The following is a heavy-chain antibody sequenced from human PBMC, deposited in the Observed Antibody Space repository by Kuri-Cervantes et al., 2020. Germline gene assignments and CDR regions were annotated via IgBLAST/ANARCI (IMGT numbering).Heavy chain of an antibody. D-gene: IGHD3-22*01. CDR3: ARANYFERSAYPTFDY. CDR2: INPNSGGT. Sequence: ASVKVSCKASGYTFTGYYMHWVRQAPGQGLEWMGWINPNSGGTNYAQKFQGRVTMTRDTSISTAYMELSRLRSDDTAVYYCARANYFERSAYPTFDYWGQGILVTVSS. V-gene: IGHV1-2*02. J-gene: IGHJ4*02. CDR1: GYTFTGYY.